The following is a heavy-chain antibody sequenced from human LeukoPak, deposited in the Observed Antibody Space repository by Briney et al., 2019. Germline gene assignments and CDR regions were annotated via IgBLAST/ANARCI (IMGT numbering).Heavy chain of an antibody. V-gene: IGHV3-66*01. CDR3: AVYPTYYYGSGSYWDY. CDR1: GFTVSSNY. CDR2: IYSGGSP. Sequence: PGGSLRLSCAASGFTVSSNYMSWVRQAPGKGLEWVSVIYSGGSPYYADSVKGRFTISRDNSKNTLYLQMNSLRAEDTAVYYCAVYPTYYYGSGSYWDYWGQGTLVTVPS. J-gene: IGHJ4*02. D-gene: IGHD3-10*01.